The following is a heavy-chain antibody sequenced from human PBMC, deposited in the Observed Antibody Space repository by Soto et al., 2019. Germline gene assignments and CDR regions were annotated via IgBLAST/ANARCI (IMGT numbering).Heavy chain of an antibody. CDR2: IYYSGST. V-gene: IGHV4-39*01. CDR1: CGSISSSSYY. J-gene: IGHJ4*02. D-gene: IGHD3-22*01. Sequence: SETLSLTCTVSCGSISSSSYYWGWIRQPPGKGLEWIGSIYYSGSTYYNPSLKSRVTISVDTSKNQFSLKLSSVTAADTAVYYCAIRYYYDSSGYSPNPFDYWGQGTLVTVS. CDR3: AIRYYYDSSGYSPNPFDY.